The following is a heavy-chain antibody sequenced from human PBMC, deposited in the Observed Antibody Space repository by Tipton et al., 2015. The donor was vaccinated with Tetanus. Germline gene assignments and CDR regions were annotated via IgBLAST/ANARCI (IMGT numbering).Heavy chain of an antibody. CDR2: IYYSGST. V-gene: IGHV4-59*01. CDR1: GGSISSYY. D-gene: IGHD3-22*01. Sequence: TLSLTCTVSGGSISSYYWSWIRQPPGKGLEWIGYIYYSGSTNYNPSLKSRVTISVDTSKNQFSLKLSSVTAADTAVYYCARVVSSGYSPFDYWGQGTLVTVSS. J-gene: IGHJ4*02. CDR3: ARVVSSGYSPFDY.